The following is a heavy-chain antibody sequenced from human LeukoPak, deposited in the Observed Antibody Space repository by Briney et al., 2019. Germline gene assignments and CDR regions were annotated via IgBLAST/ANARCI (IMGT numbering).Heavy chain of an antibody. CDR1: GXTFSSYS. CDR3: ARDYYYGFYY. J-gene: IGHJ4*02. V-gene: IGHV3-48*02. D-gene: IGHD3-10*01. CDR2: ISSSSSSI. Sequence: QPGGSLRLSCAASGXTFSSYSMNWVRQAPGKGLEWVSYISSSSSSIHYADSVKGRFTISRDNAKNSLYLQMSSLRDEDTAMYYCARDYYYGFYYWGQGTLVTVSS.